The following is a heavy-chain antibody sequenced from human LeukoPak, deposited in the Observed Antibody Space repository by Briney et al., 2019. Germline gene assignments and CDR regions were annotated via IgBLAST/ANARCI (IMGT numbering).Heavy chain of an antibody. D-gene: IGHD2-8*01. CDR3: AKSDHGNGDFDY. CDR2: ISSSGSTI. CDR1: GFIFRSYE. J-gene: IGHJ4*02. Sequence: HPGGSLRLSCAASGFIFRSYEMNWVRQAPGKGLEWVSYISSSGSTIYYADSVKGRFTLSRDNAKNSLYLQMNSLRAEDTALYYCAKSDHGNGDFDYWGQGTLVTVSS. V-gene: IGHV3-48*03.